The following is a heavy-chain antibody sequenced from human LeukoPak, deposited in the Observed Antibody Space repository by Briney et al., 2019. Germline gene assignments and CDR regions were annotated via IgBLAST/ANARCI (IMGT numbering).Heavy chain of an antibody. Sequence: SETLSLTCTVSGGSISSGGYYWSWIRQHPGKGLEWIGYIYYSGSTYYNPSLKSRVTISVDTSKNQFSLKLSSGTAADTAVYYCAREATVTPGWFDPWGQGTLDTVSS. D-gene: IGHD4-17*01. CDR3: AREATVTPGWFDP. CDR2: IYYSGST. V-gene: IGHV4-31*03. CDR1: GGSISSGGYY. J-gene: IGHJ5*02.